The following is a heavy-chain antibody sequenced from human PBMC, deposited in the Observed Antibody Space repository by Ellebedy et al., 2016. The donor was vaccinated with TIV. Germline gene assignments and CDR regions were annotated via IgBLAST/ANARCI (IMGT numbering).Heavy chain of an antibody. Sequence: PGGSLRLSCAASGFTFSNFWMHWVRQVPGKGLVWVSRISDDGSSTSYADSVKGRFTISRDNAKSTLDLQMNSQRAEDTAVYYCGRGGTYAVYWGQGTLVTVSS. CDR2: ISDDGSST. V-gene: IGHV3-74*01. D-gene: IGHD1-26*01. J-gene: IGHJ4*02. CDR1: GFTFSNFW. CDR3: GRGGTYAVY.